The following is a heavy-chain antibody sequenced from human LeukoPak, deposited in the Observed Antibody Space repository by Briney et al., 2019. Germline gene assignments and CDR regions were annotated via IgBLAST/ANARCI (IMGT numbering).Heavy chain of an antibody. J-gene: IGHJ4*02. CDR2: FDPEDGET. D-gene: IGHD1-26*01. V-gene: IGHV1-24*01. CDR1: GYTLTELS. Sequence: ASVKGSCKVSGYTLTELSMHWVRQAPGKGLEWMGGFDPEDGETIYAQKFQGRVTMTEDTSTDTAYMELSSLRSEDTAVYYCATSLVGATFADYWGQGTLVTVSS. CDR3: ATSLVGATFADY.